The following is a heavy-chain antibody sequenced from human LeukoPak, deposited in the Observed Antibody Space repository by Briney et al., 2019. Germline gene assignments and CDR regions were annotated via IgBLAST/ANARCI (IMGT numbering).Heavy chain of an antibody. CDR1: GFTFNSYS. V-gene: IGHV3-21*01. D-gene: IGHD4-23*01. J-gene: IGHJ4*02. Sequence: GGSLRLSCAASGFTFNSYSMNWVRQAPGKGLEWVSSISSSSYIYYADSVKGRFTISRDNAKNSLYLQMNSLRAEDTAVYYCARDLYGGTGRDYWGQGTLVTVSS. CDR2: ISSSSYI. CDR3: ARDLYGGTGRDY.